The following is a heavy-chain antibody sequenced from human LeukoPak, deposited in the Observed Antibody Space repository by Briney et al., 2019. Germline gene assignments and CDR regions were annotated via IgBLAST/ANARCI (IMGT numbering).Heavy chain of an antibody. V-gene: IGHV4-59*08. CDR3: ASSRGAMWYFDY. CDR2: IYYSGST. J-gene: IGHJ4*02. Sequence: SETLSLTCTVSGGSISSYYWSWIRQPPGKGLEWIGYIYYSGSTNYNPSLKSRVTISVDTSKNQFSLKLSSVTAADTAVYYCASSRGAMWYFDYWGQVTLVTVSS. CDR1: GGSISSYY. D-gene: IGHD2-15*01.